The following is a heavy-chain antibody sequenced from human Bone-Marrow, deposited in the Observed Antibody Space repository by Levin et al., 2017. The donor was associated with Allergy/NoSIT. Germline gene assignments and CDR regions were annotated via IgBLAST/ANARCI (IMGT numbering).Heavy chain of an antibody. CDR1: GFTFSDYY. CDR3: ARGVDTTLVPSFDY. D-gene: IGHD5-18*01. J-gene: IGHJ4*02. CDR2: ITSSGTTT. V-gene: IGHV3-11*01. Sequence: AGGSLRLSCAASGFTFSDYYMSWIRQAPGKGLEWLSYITSSGTTTYYADSVKGRFTISRDNAKNSLFLQMNSLRADDTAVYYCARGVDTTLVPSFDYWGQGAQVTVSS.